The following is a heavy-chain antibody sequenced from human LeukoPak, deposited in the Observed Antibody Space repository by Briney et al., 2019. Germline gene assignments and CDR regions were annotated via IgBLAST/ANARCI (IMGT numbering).Heavy chain of an antibody. Sequence: GGSLRLSCAASGFIFSSYAMSWVRQAPAKGLEWISTISGSGGSTYYADSMKGRFTTSRDNSKNTLYLQMNSLRAEDTAVYYCAKDLYATPRGCAYWGQGTLVTVSS. J-gene: IGHJ4*02. CDR1: GFIFSSYA. V-gene: IGHV3-23*01. CDR2: ISGSGGST. D-gene: IGHD2/OR15-2a*01. CDR3: AKDLYATPRGCAY.